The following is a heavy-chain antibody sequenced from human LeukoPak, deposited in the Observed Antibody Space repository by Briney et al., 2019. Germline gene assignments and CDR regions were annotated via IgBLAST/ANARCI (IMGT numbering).Heavy chain of an antibody. D-gene: IGHD3-3*01. CDR1: GFTFSSYG. CDR3: AKSSIEYDFWSGLDY. Sequence: PGGSLRLSCAASGFTFSSYGMHWVRQAPGKGLEWVAVISYDGSNKYYADSVKGRFTISRDNSKNTLYLQMNSQRAEDTAVYYCAKSSIEYDFWSGLDYWGQGTLVTVSS. J-gene: IGHJ4*02. V-gene: IGHV3-30*18. CDR2: ISYDGSNK.